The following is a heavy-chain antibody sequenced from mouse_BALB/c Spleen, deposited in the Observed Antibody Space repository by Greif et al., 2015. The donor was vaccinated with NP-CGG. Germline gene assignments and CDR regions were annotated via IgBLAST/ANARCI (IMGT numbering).Heavy chain of an antibody. Sequence: ESGPGRVAPSQSLSITCTVSGFSLTGYGVNWVRQPPGKGLEWLGMVWGDGSTDYNSALQSRLSISKDHSKSQGFLKMNRLVNDEAGRDYWARHYYGNYGAWFAYWGQGTLVTVSA. J-gene: IGHJ3*01. CDR3: ARHYYGNYGAWFAY. CDR2: VWGDGST. CDR1: GFSLTGYG. D-gene: IGHD2-1*01. V-gene: IGHV2-6-7*01.